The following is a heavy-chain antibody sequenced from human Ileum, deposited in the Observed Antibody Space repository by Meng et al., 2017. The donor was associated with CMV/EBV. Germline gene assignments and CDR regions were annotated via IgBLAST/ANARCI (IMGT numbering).Heavy chain of an antibody. V-gene: IGHV3-33*01. CDR2: IWYDGREK. Sequence: SCAPCGFTFSSVGMNWVRQAPGKGLEWVAVIWYDGREKYYADSVKGRFTISRDNSKNMLDLQMNSLRAEDTAVYYCARLTSTWAFDYWGQGTLVTVSS. CDR3: ARLTSTWAFDY. CDR1: GFTFSSVG. D-gene: IGHD3-9*01. J-gene: IGHJ4*02.